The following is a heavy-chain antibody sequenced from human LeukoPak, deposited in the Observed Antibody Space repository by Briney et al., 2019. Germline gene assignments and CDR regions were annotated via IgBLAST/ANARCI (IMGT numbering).Heavy chain of an antibody. Sequence: KTSETLSLTCAVYGGSFSGYYWSWIRQPPGKGLEWIGSIYYSGSTYYNPSLKSRVTISVDTSKNQFSLKLSSVTAADTAVYYCASTETTVTSPFDYWGQGTLVTVSS. D-gene: IGHD4-17*01. V-gene: IGHV4-34*01. J-gene: IGHJ4*02. CDR1: GGSFSGYY. CDR3: ASTETTVTSPFDY. CDR2: IYYSGST.